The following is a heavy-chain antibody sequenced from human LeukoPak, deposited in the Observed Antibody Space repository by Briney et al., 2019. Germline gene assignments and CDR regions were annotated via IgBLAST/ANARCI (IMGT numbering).Heavy chain of an antibody. CDR3: ARAYYDSSGYQVDYYYYYCMDV. CDR2: ISAYNGNT. V-gene: IGHV1-18*01. D-gene: IGHD3-22*01. Sequence: ASVKVSCTASGYTFTSYGISWVRQAPGQGLEWRGWISAYNGNTNYAQKLQGRVTMTTGTSTSTAYMELRSLRSDDTAVYYCARAYYDSSGYQVDYYYYYCMDVWGQGTTVTVSS. J-gene: IGHJ6*02. CDR1: GYTFTSYG.